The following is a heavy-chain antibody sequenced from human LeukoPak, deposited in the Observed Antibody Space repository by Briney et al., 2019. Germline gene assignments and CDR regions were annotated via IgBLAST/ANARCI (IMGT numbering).Heavy chain of an antibody. Sequence: GGALRLSCAASGFTFSSYEMNWVGQAPGKGLEWVSYISSSGSTIYYADSVKGRFTISRDNAKNSLYLQMNSLRAEDTAVYYCARSVRDDSSGYWPDDAFDIWGQGTMVTVSS. J-gene: IGHJ3*02. CDR1: GFTFSSYE. CDR2: ISSSGSTI. D-gene: IGHD3-22*01. V-gene: IGHV3-48*03. CDR3: ARSVRDDSSGYWPDDAFDI.